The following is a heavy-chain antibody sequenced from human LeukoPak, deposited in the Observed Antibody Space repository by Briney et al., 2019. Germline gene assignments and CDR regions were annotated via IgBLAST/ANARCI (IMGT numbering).Heavy chain of an antibody. CDR1: GGSISSGDYY. CDR3: ARPYGRFTPDAFDI. D-gene: IGHD3-10*02. J-gene: IGHJ3*02. V-gene: IGHV4-61*08. CDR2: IYYSGST. Sequence: PSETLSLTCTVSGGSISSGDYYWSWIRQPPGKGLEWIGYIYYSGSTNYNPSLKSRVTISVDTSKNQFSLKLSSVTAADTAVYYCARPYGRFTPDAFDIWGQGTMVTVSS.